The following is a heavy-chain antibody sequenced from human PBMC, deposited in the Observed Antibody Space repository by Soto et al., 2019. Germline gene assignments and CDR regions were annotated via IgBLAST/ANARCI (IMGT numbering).Heavy chain of an antibody. CDR3: ARPGYSSARDY. V-gene: IGHV5-51*01. D-gene: IGHD6-19*01. CDR1: GYSFTSYW. J-gene: IGHJ4*02. Sequence: GESLKISCKGSGYSFTSYWIGWVRQMPGKGLDWMGIIYPGDSNTRYSPSLQGQVTISVDKSISTAYLQWSSLKATDTAMYYCARPGYSSARDYWGQGTLVTVSS. CDR2: IYPGDSNT.